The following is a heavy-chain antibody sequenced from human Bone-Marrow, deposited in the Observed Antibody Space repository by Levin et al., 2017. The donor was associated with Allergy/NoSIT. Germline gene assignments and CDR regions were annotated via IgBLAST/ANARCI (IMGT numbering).Heavy chain of an antibody. J-gene: IGHJ4*02. D-gene: IGHD6-13*01. CDR2: IYYDGST. V-gene: IGHV4-59*08. CDR3: ARGGGIVDY. CDR1: GGSISSYY. Sequence: PSETLSLSCTVSGGSISSYYWSWIRQPPGKGLEWIGYIYYDGSTNYNPSLKSRVTISVDTSKNQFSLKPSSVTAADTAVYYCARGGGIVDYWGQGTLVTVSS.